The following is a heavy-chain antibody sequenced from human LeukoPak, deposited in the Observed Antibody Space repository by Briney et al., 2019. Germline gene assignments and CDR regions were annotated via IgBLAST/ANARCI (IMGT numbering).Heavy chain of an antibody. CDR2: IIPIFGTA. D-gene: IGHD6-13*01. CDR3: ARGRGAAAAPGYFDY. CDR1: GGTFSSYA. Sequence: SVKVSCKASGGTFSSYAISWVRQAPGQGLEWMGGIIPIFGTANYAQKFRGRVTITADESTSTAYMELSSLRSEDTAVYYCARGRGAAAAPGYFDYWGQGTLVTVSS. J-gene: IGHJ4*02. V-gene: IGHV1-69*01.